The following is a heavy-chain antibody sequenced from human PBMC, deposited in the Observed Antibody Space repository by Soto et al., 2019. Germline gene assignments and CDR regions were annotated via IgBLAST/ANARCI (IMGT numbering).Heavy chain of an antibody. V-gene: IGHV3-23*01. Sequence: GGSLRLSCAASGFTFSSYAMSWVRQAPGKWLEWVSAISGSGGSTYYADSVKGRFTISRDNSKNTLYLQMNSLRAEDTAVYYCANPGGSYYYYGMDVWGQGTTVTVSS. CDR2: ISGSGGST. CDR3: ANPGGSYYYYGMDV. CDR1: GFTFSSYA. J-gene: IGHJ6*02. D-gene: IGHD3-16*01.